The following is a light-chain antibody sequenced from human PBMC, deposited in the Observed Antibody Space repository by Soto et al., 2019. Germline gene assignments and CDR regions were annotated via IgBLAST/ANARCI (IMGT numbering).Light chain of an antibody. CDR2: GAS. J-gene: IGKJ4*01. Sequence: EIVMTQSPATLSVSPGERATLSCRASQSVSSNLAWYQQKPGQAPSLLIYGASTRATGTPARFSGSGSGTVFTLTISSLQSEDFAVYYCQQYSRWPLTFGGGTKVEIK. CDR1: QSVSSN. CDR3: QQYSRWPLT. V-gene: IGKV3-15*01.